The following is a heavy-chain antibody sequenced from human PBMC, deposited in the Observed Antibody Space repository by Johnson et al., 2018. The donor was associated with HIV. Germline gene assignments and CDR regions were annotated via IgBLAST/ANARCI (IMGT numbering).Heavy chain of an antibody. CDR2: ISFDGSNK. D-gene: IGHD6-13*01. J-gene: IGHJ3*02. Sequence: QVQLVESGGGVVQPGRSLRLSCAASGFTFSGFEMHWVRQSPGKGLEWVAGISFDGSNKHYGDSVKGRFTISRDNSKNTLYLQMNSLRVEDTAVYYCARDRGSSWANDAFDIWGQGTVVTVSS. CDR1: GFTFSGFE. V-gene: IGHV3-30-3*01. CDR3: ARDRGSSWANDAFDI.